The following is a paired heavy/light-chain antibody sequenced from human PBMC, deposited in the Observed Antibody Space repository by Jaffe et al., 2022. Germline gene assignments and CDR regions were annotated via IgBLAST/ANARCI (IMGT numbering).Heavy chain of an antibody. D-gene: IGHD3-9*01. CDR2: IRHDGAKK. CDR3: GRSPTAYDNGPDAVDI. CDR1: GFTFSDYW. J-gene: IGHJ3*02. Sequence: EVQLVESGGALVLPGGSLRLSCEASGFTFSDYWMTWVRQSPGKGLEWVANIRHDGAKKNYMDSVNGRFTISRDNAKNSLFLQMDSLRFDDTAVYYCGRSPTAYDNGPDAVDIWGQGTMVTVSA. V-gene: IGHV3-7*05.
Light chain of an antibody. CDR2: KAS. CDR1: QSIDTW. CDR3: QQYKTYPVT. V-gene: IGKV1-5*03. Sequence: DIQMTQSPSTLSASAGDRVTITCRASQSIDTWLAWYQQKPGKAPKLLIHKASTLQSGVPPRFSGAGAETEFTLTISSLHPDDFATYYCQQYKTYPVTFGQGTRLEI. J-gene: IGKJ2*01.